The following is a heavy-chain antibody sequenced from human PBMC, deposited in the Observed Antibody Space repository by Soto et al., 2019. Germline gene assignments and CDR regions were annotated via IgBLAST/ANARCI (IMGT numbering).Heavy chain of an antibody. V-gene: IGHV4-31*03. J-gene: IGHJ5*02. CDR1: GGSISSGGYY. Sequence: QVQLQESGPGLVKPSQTLSLTCTVSGGSISSGGYYWSWIRQHPGKGLEWIGYIYYSGSTYYNPSLKSRVTKSVDTSKNQFSLKLSSVTAADTAVYYCAREVGRLVGTSNWFDPWGQGSLVTVSS. D-gene: IGHD6-19*01. CDR2: IYYSGST. CDR3: AREVGRLVGTSNWFDP.